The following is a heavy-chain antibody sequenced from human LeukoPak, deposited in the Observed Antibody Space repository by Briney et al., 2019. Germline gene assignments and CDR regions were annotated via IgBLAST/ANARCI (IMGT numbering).Heavy chain of an antibody. CDR1: GGSISSITYY. CDR2: MYYRGNT. CDR3: ARFSKYYDSSDHYLDQ. Sequence: PSETLSLTCTVSGGSISSITYYWGWIRQPPGKGLEWVGHMYYRGNTFYNPSLKSRVTISVETSKNQFSLKLRSVTAADTAVYFCARFSKYYDSSDHYLDQWGQGTLVSVSS. J-gene: IGHJ4*02. V-gene: IGHV4-39*07. D-gene: IGHD3-22*01.